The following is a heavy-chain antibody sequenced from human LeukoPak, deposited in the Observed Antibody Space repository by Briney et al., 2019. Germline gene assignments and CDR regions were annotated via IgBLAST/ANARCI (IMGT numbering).Heavy chain of an antibody. Sequence: TGESLKISCKGSGYSFTSYWISWVRQMPGKGLEWMGIIYPGDSDTRYSPSFQGQVTISADKSISTAYLQWSSLKASDTAMYYCARLMTYSSSWYASAIGYWGQGTLVTVSS. J-gene: IGHJ4*02. V-gene: IGHV5-51*01. CDR1: GYSFTSYW. CDR3: ARLMTYSSSWYASAIGY. D-gene: IGHD6-13*01. CDR2: IYPGDSDT.